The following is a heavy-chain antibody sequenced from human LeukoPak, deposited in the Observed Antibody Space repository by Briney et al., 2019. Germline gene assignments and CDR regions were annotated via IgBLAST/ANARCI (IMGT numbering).Heavy chain of an antibody. V-gene: IGHV3-30*18. Sequence: GRSLRLSCAASGFTFSSYGMHWVRQAPGKGLEWVAVISYDGSNKYYADSVKGRFTISRDNSKNTLYLQMNSLRAEDTAVYYCAKGGAAIRDYWGQGTLVTVSS. CDR3: AKGGAAIRDY. CDR2: ISYDGSNK. J-gene: IGHJ4*02. CDR1: GFTFSSYG.